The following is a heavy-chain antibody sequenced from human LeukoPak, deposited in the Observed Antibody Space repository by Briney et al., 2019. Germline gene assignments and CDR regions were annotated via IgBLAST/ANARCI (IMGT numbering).Heavy chain of an antibody. J-gene: IGHJ4*02. D-gene: IGHD5-12*01. Sequence: GGSLRLCCGASAFTFSSSGMSWGRQAPGKGLEWVLAISNNGGYTYYADSVQGRFTISRDNSKNTLYLQLNSLRPEDTAVYYCARDQLAYSGYDTLFDYWGQGTLVTVSS. CDR2: ISNNGGYT. CDR3: ARDQLAYSGYDTLFDY. V-gene: IGHV3-23*01. CDR1: AFTFSSSG.